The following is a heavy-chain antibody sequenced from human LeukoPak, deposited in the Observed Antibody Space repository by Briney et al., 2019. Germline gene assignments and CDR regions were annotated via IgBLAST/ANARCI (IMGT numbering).Heavy chain of an antibody. CDR1: GFTFSSYE. Sequence: PGGSLRLSCAASGFTFSSYEMNWVRQAPGKGLEWVSYISSSGGSTYYADSVKGRFTISRDNAKNSLYLQMNSLRAEDTAVYYCARAKRNGFDIWGQGTMVTVSS. J-gene: IGHJ3*02. V-gene: IGHV3-48*03. CDR3: ARAKRNGFDI. CDR2: ISSSGGST.